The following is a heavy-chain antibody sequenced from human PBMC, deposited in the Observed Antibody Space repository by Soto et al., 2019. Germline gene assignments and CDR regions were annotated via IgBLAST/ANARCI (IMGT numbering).Heavy chain of an antibody. V-gene: IGHV3-23*01. CDR1: GFTFSSYA. D-gene: IGHD3-22*01. CDR3: ARDPPYYYDSSGYYYY. Sequence: HPGGSLRLSCAASGFTFSSYAMSWVRQAPGKGLEWVSAISGSGGSTYYADSVKGRFTISRDNSKNTLYLQMNSLRAEDTAVYYCARDPPYYYDSSGYYYYWGQGTLVTVSS. J-gene: IGHJ4*02. CDR2: ISGSGGST.